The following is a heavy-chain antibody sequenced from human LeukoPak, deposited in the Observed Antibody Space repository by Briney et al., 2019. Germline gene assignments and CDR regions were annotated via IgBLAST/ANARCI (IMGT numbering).Heavy chain of an antibody. D-gene: IGHD2-2*01. V-gene: IGHV6-1*01. CDR2: TYYRSTWYN. J-gene: IGHJ5*02. Sequence: SQTLSLTCAVSGDSVSSNSAAWNWIRQSPSRGLEWLGRTYYRSTWYNDYAVSVRGRITVNPDTSKNQFSLHLNSVTPEDTAVYYCARRLTQYDCFDPWGQGILVTVSS. CDR1: GDSVSSNSAA. CDR3: ARRLTQYDCFDP.